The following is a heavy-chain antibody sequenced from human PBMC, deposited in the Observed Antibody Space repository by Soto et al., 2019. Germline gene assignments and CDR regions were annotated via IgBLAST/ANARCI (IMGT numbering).Heavy chain of an antibody. J-gene: IGHJ5*02. CDR1: GGSISSYY. Sequence: PSETLSLTCTVSGGSISSYYWSWIRQPPGKGLEWIGYMYYNGSTSYNPSLKSRVTISIDRSKNQFSLKLSSVTAADTAVYYCARGKRDGYNHLAPDPWGQGTLVTVSS. V-gene: IGHV4-59*12. D-gene: IGHD5-12*01. CDR2: MYYNGST. CDR3: ARGKRDGYNHLAPDP.